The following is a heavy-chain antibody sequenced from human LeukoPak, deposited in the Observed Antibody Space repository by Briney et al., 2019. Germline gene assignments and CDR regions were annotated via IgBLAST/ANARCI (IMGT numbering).Heavy chain of an antibody. D-gene: IGHD2-2*01. J-gene: IGHJ3*02. CDR2: KYYSGSP. V-gene: IGHV4-31*03. CDR1: GVSISDGRYY. CDR3: ATPYCSSISCLDVFNI. Sequence: PSQTLSLTCSVSGVSISDGRYYWTWIRHHPGRGLEWIGYKYYSGSPKYNPSLKSRLTISVDTSKNQFSLQLSSVTAADTAMYYCATPYCSSISCLDVFNIWGQGTMVTVSS.